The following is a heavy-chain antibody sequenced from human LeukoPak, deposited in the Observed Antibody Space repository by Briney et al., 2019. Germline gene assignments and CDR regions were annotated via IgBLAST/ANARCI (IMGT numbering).Heavy chain of an antibody. J-gene: IGHJ4*02. CDR3: ASTGREDTAMVVFDY. Sequence: VASVNVSCKASGYTFTSYAMHWVRQAPGQGLEWMGWITPSCGTNYPQKVQGRVAITRDTSITTAYMDLSRLTSDDTDVYYCASTGREDTAMVVFDYWGQGTLVTVSS. CDR1: GYTFTSYA. CDR2: ITPSCGT. V-gene: IGHV1-2*02. D-gene: IGHD5-18*01.